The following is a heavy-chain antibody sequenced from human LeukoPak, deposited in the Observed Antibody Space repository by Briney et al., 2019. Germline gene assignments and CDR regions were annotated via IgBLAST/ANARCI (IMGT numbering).Heavy chain of an antibody. CDR3: AGDYGDYTFDY. CDR1: GGSISSGGYY. J-gene: IGHJ4*02. V-gene: IGHV4-31*03. Sequence: SETPSLTCTVSGGSISSGGYYWSWIRQHPGKGLEWIGYIYYSGSTYYNPSLKSRVTISVDTSKNQFSLKLSSVTAADTAVYYCAGDYGDYTFDYWGQGTLVTVSS. D-gene: IGHD4-17*01. CDR2: IYYSGST.